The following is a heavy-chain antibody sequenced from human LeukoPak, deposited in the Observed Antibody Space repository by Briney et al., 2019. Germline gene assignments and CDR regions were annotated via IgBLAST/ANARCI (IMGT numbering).Heavy chain of an antibody. CDR1: GYSISSGNW. CDR3: ARMTGVGATRAFDY. V-gene: IGHV4-28*01. Sequence: SDTLSLACAVSGYSISSGNWWAWIRQPPGKGLEWIGYIYYSGSTYYNPSLKSRVTMSVDTSKNQFSLKLSSVTAVDTAVYYCARMTGVGATRAFDYWGQGTLVTVSS. J-gene: IGHJ4*02. D-gene: IGHD1-26*01. CDR2: IYYSGST.